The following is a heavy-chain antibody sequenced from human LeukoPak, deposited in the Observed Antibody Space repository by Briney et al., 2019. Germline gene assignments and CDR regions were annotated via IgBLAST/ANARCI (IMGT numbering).Heavy chain of an antibody. CDR3: ARGRKDRGITMIVVVTKARGAFDI. CDR1: GGSFCGYY. V-gene: IGHV4-34*01. Sequence: SETLSLTXAVYGGSFCGYYWSWIRQPPGKGLEWIGEINHSGSTNYNPSLKSRVTISVDTSKNQFSLKLSSVTAADTAVYYCARGRKDRGITMIVVVTKARGAFDIWGQGTMVTVSS. D-gene: IGHD3-22*01. CDR2: INHSGST. J-gene: IGHJ3*02.